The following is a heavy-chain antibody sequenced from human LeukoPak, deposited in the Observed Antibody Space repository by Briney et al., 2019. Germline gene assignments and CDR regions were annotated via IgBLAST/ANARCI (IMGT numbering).Heavy chain of an antibody. D-gene: IGHD3-22*01. CDR3: ARKNYYDSSVAFDI. Sequence: PGGSLRLSCAASGFTFSDYYMSWIRQAPGKGLEWVSYISSSGSTIYYADSVKGRFTISRDNAKNSLYLQMNSLRAEDTAVYYCARKNYYDSSVAFDISGQGTMVTVSS. CDR2: ISSSGSTI. J-gene: IGHJ3*02. CDR1: GFTFSDYY. V-gene: IGHV3-11*04.